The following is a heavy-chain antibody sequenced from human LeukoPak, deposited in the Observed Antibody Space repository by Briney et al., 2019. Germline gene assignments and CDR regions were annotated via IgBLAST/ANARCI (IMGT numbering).Heavy chain of an antibody. D-gene: IGHD3-22*01. CDR1: GFSFSNYG. Sequence: GGSLRLSCAASGFSFSNYGMHWVRQAPGKGLEWVTVISYDGSYQYYADSVKGRFTISRDNSKNTLYLQMNSLRAEDTAVYYCAKLCVDSSGYYYVQEAFDIWGQGTMVTVSS. J-gene: IGHJ3*02. CDR3: AKLCVDSSGYYYVQEAFDI. V-gene: IGHV3-30*18. CDR2: ISYDGSYQ.